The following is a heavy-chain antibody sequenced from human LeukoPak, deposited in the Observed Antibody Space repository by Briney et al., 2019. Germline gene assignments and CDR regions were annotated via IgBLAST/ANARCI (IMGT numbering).Heavy chain of an antibody. CDR2: IYDSGSI. J-gene: IGHJ4*02. CDR1: GGSISSYY. Sequence: PSETLSLTCTVSGGSISSYYWSWLRQTPGKGLEYIGYIYDSGSINYNPSLKSRVTISVDTSKTQFSLQLSSVTAADTAVYYCARYDSRGDYYFDYWGQGTLVTVSS. V-gene: IGHV4-59*01. CDR3: ARYDSRGDYYFDY. D-gene: IGHD3-22*01.